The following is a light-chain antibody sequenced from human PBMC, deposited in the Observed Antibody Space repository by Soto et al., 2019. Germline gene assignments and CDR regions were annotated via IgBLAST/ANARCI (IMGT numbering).Light chain of an antibody. CDR2: HTS. V-gene: IGKV3-11*01. CDR1: QSVTTR. Sequence: EIVLTQSPDTLSLSPGGRATLSCRASQSVTTRLAWYQQKPGQAPRLLIYHTSNRATGIPARFSGSGSGTDFTLTISSLEPEDFAVYYCHQRQSWPRTFGQGTKVEIK. CDR3: HQRQSWPRT. J-gene: IGKJ1*01.